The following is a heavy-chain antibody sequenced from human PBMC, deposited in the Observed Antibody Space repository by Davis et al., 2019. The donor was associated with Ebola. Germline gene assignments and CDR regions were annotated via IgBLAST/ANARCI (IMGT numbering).Heavy chain of an antibody. Sequence: LRLSCTVSGGSINSGGYYWSWIRQHPGKGLEWIGYIYSSGSTYYSPSLRSRLTISKDTSKNQFSLKLSSVTAADTAVYYCARGNGYIDFWGQGTLVTVSS. J-gene: IGHJ4*02. CDR2: IYSSGST. CDR1: GGSINSGGYY. D-gene: IGHD2-8*01. CDR3: ARGNGYIDF. V-gene: IGHV4-31*03.